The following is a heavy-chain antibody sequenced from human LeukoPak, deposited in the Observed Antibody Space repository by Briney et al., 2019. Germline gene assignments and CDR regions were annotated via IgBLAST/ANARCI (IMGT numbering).Heavy chain of an antibody. CDR3: ARDLIGYCSSTSCSYWFDP. J-gene: IGHJ5*02. Sequence: GGSLRLSCTASGFTFSSYGMNWVRQAPGKGLEWVSYISGSSRSINYADSVKGRFTISRDNAKNSLYLQMNSLRDEDTAVYYCARDLIGYCSSTSCSYWFDPWGQGTLVTVSS. CDR2: ISGSSRSI. D-gene: IGHD2-2*01. V-gene: IGHV3-48*02. CDR1: GFTFSSYG.